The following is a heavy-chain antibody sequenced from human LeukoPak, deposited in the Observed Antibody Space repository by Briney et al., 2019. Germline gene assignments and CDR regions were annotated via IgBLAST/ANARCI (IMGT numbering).Heavy chain of an antibody. V-gene: IGHV3-23*01. CDR2: ITAGSDTA. CDR3: ARDPNGNYIGAFDM. J-gene: IGHJ3*02. Sequence: GGPLRLSCIASGFTFSTYAMMWVRQTPGKGLEWVSAITAGSDTAQYADSVKGRFTISRDDSQHTLFLQMNSLRAEDTAVYYCARDPNGNYIGAFDMWGPGTMVTVSS. CDR1: GFTFSTYA. D-gene: IGHD4-17*01.